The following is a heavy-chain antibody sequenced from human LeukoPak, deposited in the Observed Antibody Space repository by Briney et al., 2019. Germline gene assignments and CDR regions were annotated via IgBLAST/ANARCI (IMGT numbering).Heavy chain of an antibody. J-gene: IGHJ3*02. D-gene: IGHD3-3*01. V-gene: IGHV3-7*01. CDR3: ARSGVVTLDI. CDR2: IKEDGNGN. CDR1: GFTFSSYW. Sequence: PGGSLRLSCAASGFTFSSYWMSWVRQAPGKGLEWLANIKEDGNGNNYVDSVRGRFTISRDNAKNSLYLQMNSLRAEDTAVYYCARSGVVTLDIWGQGTMVTVSS.